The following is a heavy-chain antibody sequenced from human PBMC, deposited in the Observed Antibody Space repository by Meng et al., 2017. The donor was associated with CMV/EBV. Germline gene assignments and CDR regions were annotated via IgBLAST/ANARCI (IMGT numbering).Heavy chain of an antibody. CDR1: GFTFDDYA. V-gene: IGHV3-9*01. Sequence: SLKISCAASGFTFDDYAMHWVRQAPGKGLEWVSGISWNSGSIGYADSVKGRFTISRDNAKSSLYLQMNSLRAEDTALYYCAKDNNLRIVVVPAAISHYYYYGMDVWGQGTTVTVSS. D-gene: IGHD2-2*02. J-gene: IGHJ6*02. CDR3: AKDNNLRIVVVPAAISHYYYYGMDV. CDR2: ISWNSGSI.